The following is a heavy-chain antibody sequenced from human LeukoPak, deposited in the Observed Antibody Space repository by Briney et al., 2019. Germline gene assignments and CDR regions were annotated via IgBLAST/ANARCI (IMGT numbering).Heavy chain of an antibody. CDR3: AKDWGYYGSGSYSFDY. CDR1: GFTFSSYG. CDR2: IRYDGSNK. Sequence: GGSLRLSCAASGFTFSSYGMHWVRRAPGKGLEWVAFIRYDGSNKYCADSVKGRFTISRDNSKNTLYLQMNSLRAEDTAVYYCAKDWGYYGSGSYSFDYWGQGTLVTVSS. J-gene: IGHJ4*02. D-gene: IGHD3-10*01. V-gene: IGHV3-30*02.